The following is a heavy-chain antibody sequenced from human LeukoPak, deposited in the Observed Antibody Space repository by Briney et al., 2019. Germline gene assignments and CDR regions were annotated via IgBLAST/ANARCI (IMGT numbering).Heavy chain of an antibody. Sequence: GGSLRLSCAASGFTFSSYAMSWVHQAPGKGLEWVSAISGSGGSTYYADSVKGRFTISRDNSKNTLYLQMNSLRAEDTAVYYCANPGSWAGDDYWGQGTLVTVSS. J-gene: IGHJ4*02. CDR1: GFTFSSYA. CDR2: ISGSGGST. CDR3: ANPGSWAGDDY. V-gene: IGHV3-23*01. D-gene: IGHD7-27*01.